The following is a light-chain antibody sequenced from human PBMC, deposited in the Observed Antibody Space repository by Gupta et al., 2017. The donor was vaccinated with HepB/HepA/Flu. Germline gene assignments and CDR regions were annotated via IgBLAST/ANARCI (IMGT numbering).Light chain of an antibody. V-gene: IGKV1-27*01. CDR3: QKYISAPFT. CDR1: QGINNY. J-gene: IGKJ3*01. Sequence: DIQMTQSTSSLSASVGDRVTITCRTSQGINNYLAWYQQKPGKVPKLLIYATSALHSGVPSRFSGSGSGTDFTLTISSLQPEDVATYYCQKYISAPFTFGPGIKVDIK. CDR2: ATS.